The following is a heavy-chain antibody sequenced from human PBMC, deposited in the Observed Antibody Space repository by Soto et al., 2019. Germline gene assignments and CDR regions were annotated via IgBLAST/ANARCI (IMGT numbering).Heavy chain of an antibody. V-gene: IGHV4-30-4*01. D-gene: IGHD4-17*01. J-gene: IGHJ4*02. Sequence: QVQLQESGPGLVKPSQTLSLTCTVSGGSISSGDYYWSWIRQPPGKGLEWIGYIYYSGSTYYNPSLKSRVTISVDTSKNQFSRKLSSVTAADTAVYYCARVDGDYAQPAEYWGQGTLVTVSS. CDR3: ARVDGDYAQPAEY. CDR2: IYYSGST. CDR1: GGSISSGDYY.